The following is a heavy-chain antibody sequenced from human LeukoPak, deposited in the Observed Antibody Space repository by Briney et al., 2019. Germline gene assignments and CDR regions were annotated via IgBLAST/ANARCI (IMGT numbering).Heavy chain of an antibody. CDR3: ARHKGRAPVRFDY. J-gene: IGHJ4*02. CDR1: GGSISGYY. D-gene: IGHD4-17*01. CDR2: IYDNGNT. V-gene: IGHV4-59*08. Sequence: SETLSLTCTVSGGSISGYYWSWIRQPPGKRLEWMGYIYDNGNTNYNPSLKSRVTISGDTSENQFSLKLSSVTAADTAVYYCARHKGRAPVRFDYWGQGALVTVSS.